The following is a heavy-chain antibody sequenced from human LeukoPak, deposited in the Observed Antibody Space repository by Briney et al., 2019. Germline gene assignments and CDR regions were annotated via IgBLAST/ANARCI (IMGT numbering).Heavy chain of an antibody. J-gene: IGHJ4*02. CDR2: IYYSGST. CDR1: GGSISSYY. Sequence: SETLSLTCSVSGGSISSYYWSWIRQPPGKGLEWIGYIYYSGSTNYNPSLKSRVTISVDTSKNQFSLKLRSVTAADTAVYYCARVTGYMIEDYFDYWGQGTLVTVSS. D-gene: IGHD3-22*01. V-gene: IGHV4-59*01. CDR3: ARVTGYMIEDYFDY.